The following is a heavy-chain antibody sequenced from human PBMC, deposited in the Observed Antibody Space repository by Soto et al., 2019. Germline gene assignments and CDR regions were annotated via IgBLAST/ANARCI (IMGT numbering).Heavy chain of an antibody. V-gene: IGHV1-69*13. CDR2: IIPIFGTA. CDR3: ARDTADFWSGPKGWFDP. CDR1: GGTFSSYA. J-gene: IGHJ5*02. D-gene: IGHD3-3*01. Sequence: SVKVSCKASGGTFSSYAISWVRQAPGQGLEWMGGIIPIFGTANYAQKFQGRVTITADESTSTAYMELSSLRSEDTAVYYCARDTADFWSGPKGWFDPWGQGTLVTV.